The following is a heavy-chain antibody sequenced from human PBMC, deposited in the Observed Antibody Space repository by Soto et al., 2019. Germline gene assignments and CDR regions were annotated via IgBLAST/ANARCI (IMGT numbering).Heavy chain of an antibody. Sequence: ASVKVSCKASGYTFSSYAMNWVRQATGQGLEWMGWMNPNSGNTGYAQKFQGRVTMTRNTSISTAYMELSSLRSEDTAVYYCARGRDTIFGVVIIPQDWFDPWGQGTLVTVSS. J-gene: IGHJ5*02. V-gene: IGHV1-8*02. CDR3: ARGRDTIFGVVIIPQDWFDP. CDR2: MNPNSGNT. D-gene: IGHD3-3*01. CDR1: GYTFSSYA.